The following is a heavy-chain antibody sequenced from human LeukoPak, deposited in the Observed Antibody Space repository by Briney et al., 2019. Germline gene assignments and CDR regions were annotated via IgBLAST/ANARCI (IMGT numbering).Heavy chain of an antibody. V-gene: IGHV3-30*03. CDR1: GFSFSSHG. Sequence: GGSLRLSCAASGFSFSSHGMHWVRQAPGKGLEWAAVISHDGNTKHYADSVKGRFTITRDNSKNTLFLQTNSLRADDTAMYYCARKRDCYHGPAPFDPWGQGTLVTVSS. J-gene: IGHJ5*02. CDR2: ISHDGNTK. D-gene: IGHD3-10*01. CDR3: ARKRDCYHGPAPFDP.